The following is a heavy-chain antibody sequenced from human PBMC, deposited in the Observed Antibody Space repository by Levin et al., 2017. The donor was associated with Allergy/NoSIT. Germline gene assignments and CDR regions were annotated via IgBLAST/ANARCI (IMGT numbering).Heavy chain of an antibody. V-gene: IGHV3-64D*06. CDR1: GFTFNKNT. J-gene: IGHJ4*02. CDR2: ISNNGGRT. CDR3: VKNGDYGELGY. Sequence: GGSLRLSCSASGFTFNKNTMQWVRQAPGKGLEHVSAISNNGGRTYYTDSVKGRFTISRDNSKNTLFLQMSSLRPEDTAMYYCVKNGDYGELGYWGQGTLVTVSS. D-gene: IGHD4-17*01.